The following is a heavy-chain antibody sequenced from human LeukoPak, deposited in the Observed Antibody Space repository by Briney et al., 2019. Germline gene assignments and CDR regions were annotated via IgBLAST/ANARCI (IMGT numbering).Heavy chain of an antibody. Sequence: ASVKVSCKASGYTFTGYYMHWVRQAPGQGLEWMGWINPNSGGTNYAQKFQGRVTMTRDTSISTAYMELSRLRSDDTAVYYCARGRSPYGDYDLGAFDIWGQGTMVTVSS. CDR2: INPNSGGT. CDR1: GYTFTGYY. J-gene: IGHJ3*02. V-gene: IGHV1-2*02. D-gene: IGHD4-17*01. CDR3: ARGRSPYGDYDLGAFDI.